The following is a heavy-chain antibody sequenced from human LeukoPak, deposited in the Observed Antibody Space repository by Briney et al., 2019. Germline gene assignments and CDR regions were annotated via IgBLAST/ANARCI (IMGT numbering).Heavy chain of an antibody. CDR3: ARDLLWLRYNWFDP. D-gene: IGHD5-12*01. CDR2: ISSYNGNT. V-gene: IGHV1-18*01. Sequence: ASVKVSCKASGYTFTSYGISWVRQAPGQGLEWMGWISSYNGNTNYAQKLQGRVTMTTDTSTSAAYMELRSLRSDDTAVYYCARDLLWLRYNWFDPWGQGTLVTVSS. J-gene: IGHJ5*02. CDR1: GYTFTSYG.